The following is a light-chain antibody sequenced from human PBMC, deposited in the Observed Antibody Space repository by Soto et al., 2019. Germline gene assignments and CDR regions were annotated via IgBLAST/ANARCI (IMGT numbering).Light chain of an antibody. Sequence: QSAQTHPPSVSGSPGHSITISCTGTSGDIGSYNRVSWYQQHPGKAPKLIIYEVTDRPSGVSNRFSGSKSGNTASLTISGLQAEDEAEYYCSSYTNINTRACVFGTGTKVAVL. CDR1: SGDIGSYNR. J-gene: IGLJ1*01. CDR2: EVT. CDR3: SSYTNINTRACV. V-gene: IGLV2-14*01.